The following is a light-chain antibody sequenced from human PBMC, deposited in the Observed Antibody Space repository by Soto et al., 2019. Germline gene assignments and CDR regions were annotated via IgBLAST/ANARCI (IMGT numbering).Light chain of an antibody. J-gene: IGKJ2*01. V-gene: IGKV3-20*01. Sequence: DIVLTQSPGTLSLSPGERATLSCRASQSVSSSNLARYQQKPGQAPRLLIYGASSRATGIPDRCSGSGSGTDFTLTISRLEPEAFAVYYCQQYGRSPYTFGQGTKLEIK. CDR2: GAS. CDR3: QQYGRSPYT. CDR1: QSVSSSN.